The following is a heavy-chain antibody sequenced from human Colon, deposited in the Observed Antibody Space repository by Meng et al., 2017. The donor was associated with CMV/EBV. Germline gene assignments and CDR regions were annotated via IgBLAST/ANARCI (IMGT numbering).Heavy chain of an antibody. D-gene: IGHD7-27*01. CDR2: IYYNGNT. CDR1: GGSISSYY. Sequence: GSLRLSCTVSGGSISSYYWSWIRQSPGTGLEWIGSIYYNGNTYYKPSLKNRVTIFLDKSKNQVSLQLRSATAADTAVYYCARRKWGSPRGVPFVYWGQGTLVTVSS. CDR3: ARRKWGSPRGVPFVY. J-gene: IGHJ4*02. V-gene: IGHV4-59*05.